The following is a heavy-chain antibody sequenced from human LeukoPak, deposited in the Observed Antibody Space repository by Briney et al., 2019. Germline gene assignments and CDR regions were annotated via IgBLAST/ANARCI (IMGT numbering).Heavy chain of an antibody. CDR3: ARGRGSSSWYGRRENWFDP. D-gene: IGHD6-13*01. CDR1: GYTFTSYD. CDR2: MNPNSGNT. V-gene: IGHV1-8*01. Sequence: ASVKVSCKASGYTFTSYDINWVRQATGQGLEWMGWMNPNSGNTGYAQKFQGRVTMTRNTSISTAYMELSSLRSEDTAVYYCARGRGSSSWYGRRENWFDPWGQGTLVTVSS. J-gene: IGHJ5*02.